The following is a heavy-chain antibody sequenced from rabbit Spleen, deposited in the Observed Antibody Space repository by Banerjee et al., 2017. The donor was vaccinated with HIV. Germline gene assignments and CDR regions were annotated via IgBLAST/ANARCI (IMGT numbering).Heavy chain of an antibody. CDR3: VRDTWNFNL. J-gene: IGHJ4*01. CDR2: INAITGKP. D-gene: IGHD3-1*01. V-gene: IGHV1S45*01. CDR1: GIDFSSYYY. Sequence: EQLEESGGGLVKPEGSLTLTCKASGIDFSSYYYMCWVRQAPGKGLEWIACINAITGKPVYANWAKGRSTFSKTSSTTVTLQMTSLTAADTATYFCVRDTWNFNLWGQGTLVTVS.